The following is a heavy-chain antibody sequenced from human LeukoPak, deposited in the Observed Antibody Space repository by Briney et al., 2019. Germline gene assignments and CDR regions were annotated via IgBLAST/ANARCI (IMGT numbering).Heavy chain of an antibody. CDR3: AREQGRQQLVRTYGMDV. J-gene: IGHJ6*02. CDR2: IYTSGST. D-gene: IGHD6-13*01. V-gene: IGHV4-61*02. Sequence: SETLSLTCTVSGGSISSGSYYWSWIRQPAGKGLEWIGRIYTSGSTNYNPSLKSRVTISVDTSKNQFSLKLSSVTAADTAVYYCAREQGRQQLVRTYGMDVWGQGTTVTVSS. CDR1: GGSISSGSYY.